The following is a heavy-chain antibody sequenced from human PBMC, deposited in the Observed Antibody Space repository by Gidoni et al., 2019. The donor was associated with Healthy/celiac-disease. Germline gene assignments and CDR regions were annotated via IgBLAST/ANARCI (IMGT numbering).Heavy chain of an antibody. CDR1: GFPFEDYG. J-gene: IGHJ4*02. D-gene: IGHD5-18*01. Sequence: EVQLVGSGGGLVRPGGSLSPPLSASGFPFEDYGMRWVRQAPGKGLEWVSGINWNGGSTGYADSVKGRFTISRDNAKNSLYLQMNSLRAEDTALYYCARDTDTAFDYWGQGTLVTVSS. V-gene: IGHV3-20*03. CDR3: ARDTDTAFDY. CDR2: INWNGGST.